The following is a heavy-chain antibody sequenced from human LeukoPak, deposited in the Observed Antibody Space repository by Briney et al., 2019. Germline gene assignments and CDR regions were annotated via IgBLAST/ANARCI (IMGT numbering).Heavy chain of an antibody. J-gene: IGHJ5*02. V-gene: IGHV4-61*08. CDR1: GGSISSGDYY. D-gene: IGHD6-19*01. CDR2: FSLGGSGTT. CDR3: ARWDDSAWAFGT. Sequence: SETLSLTCTVSGGSISSGDYYWSWIRQSPGRGLEWIGYFSLGGSGTTSYASSLKSRVTISRDTSKNQLSLKLTSVTAADTAVYYCARWDDSAWAFGTWGPGTLVTVSS.